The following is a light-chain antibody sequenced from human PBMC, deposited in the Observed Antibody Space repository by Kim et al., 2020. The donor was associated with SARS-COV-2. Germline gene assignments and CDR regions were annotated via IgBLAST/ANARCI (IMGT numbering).Light chain of an antibody. V-gene: IGKV1-33*01. Sequence: SASVGNSVTITCQASQDITNSLNWYQQSPGKAPKLLISAASSLETGVPSRFSGSGFGTHFTFTISSLQPEDVGTYFCQQSHTLATFGGGTKVDIK. J-gene: IGKJ4*01. CDR2: AAS. CDR1: QDITNS. CDR3: QQSHTLAT.